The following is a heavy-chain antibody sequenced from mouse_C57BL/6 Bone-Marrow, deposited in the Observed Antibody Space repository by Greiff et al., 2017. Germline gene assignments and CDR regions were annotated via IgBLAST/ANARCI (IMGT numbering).Heavy chain of an antibody. CDR3: ARTSDYDGVFAY. CDR1: GFTFSSYG. J-gene: IGHJ3*01. CDR2: ISSGGSYT. D-gene: IGHD2-4*01. V-gene: IGHV5-6*01. Sequence: EVQLVESGGDLVKPGGSLKLSCAASGFTFSSYGMSWVRQTPDKSLEWVATISSGGSYTYYPDSLKGRFTISGDNAKNTLYLQMSSLTSEDTALYYCARTSDYDGVFAYWGQGTLVTVSA.